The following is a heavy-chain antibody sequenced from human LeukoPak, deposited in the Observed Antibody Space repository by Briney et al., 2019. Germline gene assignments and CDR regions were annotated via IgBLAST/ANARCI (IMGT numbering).Heavy chain of an antibody. D-gene: IGHD3-22*01. J-gene: IGHJ4*02. CDR2: INTNTGNP. CDR1: GYTFTSYS. Sequence: GASVKVSCKASGYTFTSYSMNWIRQAPGQGLEWVGWINTNTGNPTYAPGFTGRFLFSLDTPVSTAYLQISSLRPEDTAVYYCARGPDYASSGYPYWGQGTLVTASS. CDR3: ARGPDYASSGYPY. V-gene: IGHV7-4-1*02.